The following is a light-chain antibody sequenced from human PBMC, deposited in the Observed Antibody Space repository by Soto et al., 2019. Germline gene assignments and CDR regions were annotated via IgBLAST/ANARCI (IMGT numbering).Light chain of an antibody. CDR1: QSVSSTY. V-gene: IGKV3-20*01. J-gene: IGKJ2*01. CDR2: GAS. Sequence: EIVLTQSPGTLSLSPGERATLSCRASQSVSSTYLAWYQQNPGQAPRHLIYGASSRATVIPDRFSGSGSGTDFTLTISRLEPEDFAVYFCQQYGSSSYTFGQGTKLEIK. CDR3: QQYGSSSYT.